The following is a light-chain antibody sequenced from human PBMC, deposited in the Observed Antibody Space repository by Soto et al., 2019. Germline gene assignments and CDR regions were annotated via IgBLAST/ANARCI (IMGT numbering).Light chain of an antibody. V-gene: IGKV1-12*01. CDR3: QQGNSFPLT. CDR2: AAI. Sequence: DIQMTQSPSTLSASIGDRVTITCRASQDIDSWLAWFQQKPGEAPRLLIYAAISLHSGVPSRFSGAGSGTEFSLTISSLQPEDFATYFCQQGNSFPLTFGGGTKLEIK. CDR1: QDIDSW. J-gene: IGKJ4*02.